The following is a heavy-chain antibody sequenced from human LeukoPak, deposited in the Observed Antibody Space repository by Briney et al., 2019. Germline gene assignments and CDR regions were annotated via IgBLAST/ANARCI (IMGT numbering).Heavy chain of an antibody. V-gene: IGHV1-2*06. D-gene: IGHD7-27*01. CDR1: GYTFIDYY. Sequence: ASLKVSCKASGYTFIDYYIHWVRQAPGQGLEWMGRINPNSGGTDYAQNFQGRVTMTRDTSISTAYMELSRLRSDDTAVYYCARDLPSTSNWELDYWGQGTLVTASS. CDR2: INPNSGGT. J-gene: IGHJ4*02. CDR3: ARDLPSTSNWELDY.